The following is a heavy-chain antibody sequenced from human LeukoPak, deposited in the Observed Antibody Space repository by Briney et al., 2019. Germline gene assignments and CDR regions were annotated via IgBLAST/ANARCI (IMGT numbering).Heavy chain of an antibody. CDR3: ARAPGNDYYPYYYMDV. CDR1: GGSISSYY. Sequence: PSETLSLTSTVSGGSISSYYWSWIRQPPGKGLEWIGYIYYSGSTNYNPSLKSRVTISVDTSKNQFSLKVSSVTAADTAVYYCARAPGNDYYPYYYMDVWGKGTTVTVSS. CDR2: IYYSGST. V-gene: IGHV4-59*01. D-gene: IGHD4/OR15-4a*01. J-gene: IGHJ6*03.